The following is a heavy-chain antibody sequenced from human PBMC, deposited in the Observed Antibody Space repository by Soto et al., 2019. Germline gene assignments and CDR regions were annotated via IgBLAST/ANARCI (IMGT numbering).Heavy chain of an antibody. CDR3: ARCCGPQGQYRNDYFDY. CDR2: IFPGDSDI. J-gene: IGHJ4*02. CDR1: GYSFTTYW. Sequence: VESLKISCKGSGYSFTTYWIGWVRQMPEEGLEWMGIIFPGDSDIRYSPSFQGQVTISADKSISTAYLQWSSLKASDTAMYYCARCCGPQGQYRNDYFDYWGQGTLVTSPQ. D-gene: IGHD6-6*01. V-gene: IGHV5-51*01.